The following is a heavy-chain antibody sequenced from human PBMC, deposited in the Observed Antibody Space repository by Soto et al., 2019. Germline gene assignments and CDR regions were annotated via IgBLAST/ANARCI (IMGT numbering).Heavy chain of an antibody. V-gene: IGHV3-23*01. CDR2: ISGSGGSP. Sequence: GGSLRLSCAASGFTFSTYAMSWVRQAPGKGLEWVSTISGSGGSPYYADSVKGRFTISRDNSKNTLYLQVDSLRAEDTAVYYCAKAHCGSTTCYKGTGYGYWGRGTLVTVSS. J-gene: IGHJ4*02. D-gene: IGHD2-2*02. CDR3: AKAHCGSTTCYKGTGYGY. CDR1: GFTFSTYA.